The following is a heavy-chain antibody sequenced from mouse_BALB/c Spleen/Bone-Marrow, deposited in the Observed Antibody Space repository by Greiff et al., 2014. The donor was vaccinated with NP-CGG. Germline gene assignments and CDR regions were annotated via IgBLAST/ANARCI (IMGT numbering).Heavy chain of an antibody. J-gene: IGHJ3*01. Sequence: EVMLVESGGDLVKPGGSLKLSCAASGFSFSGYGMSWVRQTPDKRLEWVATIGVGGTYTYYPDSVKGRFTISRDNAKNSLCLRMSSLKSEDTAMYYCARPFTAVVATVFAYWGQGTLVTVSA. V-gene: IGHV5-6*01. CDR3: ARPFTAVVATVFAY. CDR1: GFSFSGYG. D-gene: IGHD1-1*01. CDR2: IGVGGTYT.